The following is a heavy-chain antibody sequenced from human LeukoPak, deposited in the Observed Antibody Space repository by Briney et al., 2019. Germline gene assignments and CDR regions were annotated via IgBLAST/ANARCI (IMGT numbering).Heavy chain of an antibody. CDR1: GGPFSGYF. CDR3: ARDQFGYDSSGYYNDAFDI. Sequence: PSETLSLTCAVSGGPFSGYFWSWIRQSSGKGLEWIGEIHNSGTTNYNPSINSRVTISVDTSKNQFSLKLSSVTAADTAVYYCARDQFGYDSSGYYNDAFDIWGQGTMVTVSS. D-gene: IGHD3-22*01. J-gene: IGHJ3*02. CDR2: IHNSGTT. V-gene: IGHV4-34*01.